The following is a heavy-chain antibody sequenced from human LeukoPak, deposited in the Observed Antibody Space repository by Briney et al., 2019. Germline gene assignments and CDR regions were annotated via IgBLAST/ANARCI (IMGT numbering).Heavy chain of an antibody. V-gene: IGHV4-4*07. CDR2: INTSGST. CDR3: ASRGYSYFDY. D-gene: IGHD3-22*01. Sequence: SETLSLTCTASGGSISSYYWSWIRQPAGKGLEWLGRINTSGSTNYKPSLKSRVTISVDTSKNQFFLKLSSVTAVDTALYYCASRGYSYFDYWGQGTLVTVSS. CDR1: GGSISSYY. J-gene: IGHJ4*02.